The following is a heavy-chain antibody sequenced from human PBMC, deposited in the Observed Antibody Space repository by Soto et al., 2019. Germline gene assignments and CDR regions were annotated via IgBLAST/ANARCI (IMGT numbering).Heavy chain of an antibody. V-gene: IGHV3-23*01. D-gene: IGHD3-16*02. J-gene: IGHJ4*02. CDR2: ISGSGGST. Sequence: GRNPKISSAAYGLTFSSYAMTWVRQAPEKRLEWVSAISGSGGSTYYADSVKGLFTISRDNSKNTLYLQMNSLRAEDTDVYYCFLDFYGYRPYLLAFWGPGSLV. CDR1: GLTFSSYA. CDR3: FLDFYGYRPYLLAF.